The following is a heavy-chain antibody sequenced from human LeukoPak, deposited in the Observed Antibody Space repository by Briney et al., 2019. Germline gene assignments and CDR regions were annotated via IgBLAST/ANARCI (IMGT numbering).Heavy chain of an antibody. J-gene: IGHJ4*02. CDR1: GFTFSSYE. CDR3: ARVFSSSWLDY. CDR2: ISSSGSTI. V-gene: IGHV3-48*03. Sequence: GGSLRLSCAASGFTFSSYEMNWVRQAPGKGLEWVSYISSSGSTIYYADSVKGRFTISRDNAKNSLYLQMNSLRAEDTAVYYCARVFSSSWLDYWGQGTLVTVSS. D-gene: IGHD6-13*01.